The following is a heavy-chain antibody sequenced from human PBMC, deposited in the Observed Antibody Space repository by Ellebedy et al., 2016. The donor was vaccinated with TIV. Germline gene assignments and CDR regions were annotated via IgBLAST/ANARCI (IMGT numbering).Heavy chain of an antibody. V-gene: IGHV1-8*01. CDR1: GYTFTSYD. CDR3: ANNLARTGDFDY. J-gene: IGHJ4*02. CDR2: MNPNSGNT. D-gene: IGHD7-27*01. Sequence: AASVKVSCKASGYTFTSYDINWARQATGQGLEWLGWMNPNSGNTGYAQKFQGRVTLTRDTSISTAYMELTSLTFEDTAVYYCANNLARTGDFDYWGQGILVTVSS.